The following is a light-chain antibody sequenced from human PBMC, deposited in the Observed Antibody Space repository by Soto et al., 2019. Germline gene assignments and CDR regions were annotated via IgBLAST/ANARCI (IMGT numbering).Light chain of an antibody. CDR3: QQYGILPWT. CDR1: QDINNY. J-gene: IGKJ1*01. CDR2: DAS. V-gene: IGKV1-33*01. Sequence: DIQMTQSPSSLSASVGDRVTITCQASQDINNYLNWYQQKPGKAPKLLIYDASNLETGVPSRFSGSGSGTDFTFTISSLQADDTATYYCQQYGILPWTFGQGTNVEIK.